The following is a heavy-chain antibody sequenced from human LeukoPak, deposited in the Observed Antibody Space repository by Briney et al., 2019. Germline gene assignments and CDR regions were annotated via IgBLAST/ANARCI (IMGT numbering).Heavy chain of an antibody. CDR3: ARWDYSAAARRSGDYSMDV. V-gene: IGHV3-33*01. CDR2: IWYDGGNK. Sequence: PGGSPRLSCAASGFTFSRFGMHWVRQAPGRGLEWVAVIWYDGGNKYYADSVKGRFTISRDNPKNTVYLEMNSLRVKDTAVYDCARWDYSAAARRSGDYSMDVWGQGTTVTVSS. D-gene: IGHD3-3*01. J-gene: IGHJ6*02. CDR1: GFTFSRFG.